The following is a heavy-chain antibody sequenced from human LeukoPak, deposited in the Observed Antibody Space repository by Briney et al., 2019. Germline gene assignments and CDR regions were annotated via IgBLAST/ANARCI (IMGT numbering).Heavy chain of an antibody. CDR2: INHSGST. CDR3: ARKRIMITFGGVIGLYFDY. Sequence: PSETLSLTCAVYGGSFSGYYWSWIRQPPGKGLEWIGEINHSGSTNYNPSLESRVTISVATSKNQFSLKLSSVTAAGTAVYYCARKRIMITFGGVIGLYFDYWGQGTLVTVSS. J-gene: IGHJ4*02. CDR1: GGSFSGYY. D-gene: IGHD3-16*02. V-gene: IGHV4-34*01.